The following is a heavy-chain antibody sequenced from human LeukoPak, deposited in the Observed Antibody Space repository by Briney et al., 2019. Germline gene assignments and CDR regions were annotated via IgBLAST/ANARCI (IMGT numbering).Heavy chain of an antibody. CDR3: VTGFTTMAVDYFHY. CDR2: SDPEDGER. Sequence: GASVKVSCKVSGKTLSDLSIHWLRQTPGKGLEWLGGSDPEDGERIYAQMFQGRVTMTEDTSIDTAYMELSSLRSEDTAVYYCVTGFTTMAVDYFHYWGQGTLVTVSP. J-gene: IGHJ4*02. V-gene: IGHV1-24*01. CDR1: GKTLSDLS. D-gene: IGHD5-18*01.